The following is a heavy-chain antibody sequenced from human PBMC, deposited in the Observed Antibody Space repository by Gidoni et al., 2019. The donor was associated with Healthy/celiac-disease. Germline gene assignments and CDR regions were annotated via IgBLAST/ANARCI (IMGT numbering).Heavy chain of an antibody. CDR1: GGTFSSYT. CDR3: ASGYCSGGSCYGHSDY. CDR2: IIPILGIA. Sequence: QVQLVQSGAEVKKPGSAVKVSCKASGGTFSSYTISWVRQAPGQGLEWMGRIIPILGIANYSQKFQGSVTITADKSTSTAYMELSSLSSEDTAVYYCASGYCSGGSCYGHSDYWGQGTLVTVSS. J-gene: IGHJ4*02. V-gene: IGHV1-69*02. D-gene: IGHD2-15*01.